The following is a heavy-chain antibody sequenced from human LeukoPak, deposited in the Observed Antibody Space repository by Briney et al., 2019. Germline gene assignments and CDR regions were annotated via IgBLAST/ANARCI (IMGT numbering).Heavy chain of an antibody. V-gene: IGHV1-18*01. D-gene: IGHD5-12*01. CDR1: GYTFTSYG. J-gene: IGHJ4*02. CDR3: TVDIVATIPDYFDY. CDR2: ISAYNGNT. Sequence: ASVKVSCKASGYTFTSYGISWVRQAPGQGLEWVGWISAYNGNTNYAQKLQGRVTMTTDTSTSTAYMELRSLRSDDTAVYYCTVDIVATIPDYFDYWGQGTLVTVSS.